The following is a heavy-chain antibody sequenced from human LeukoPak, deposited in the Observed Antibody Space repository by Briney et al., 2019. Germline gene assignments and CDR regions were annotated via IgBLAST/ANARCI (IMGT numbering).Heavy chain of an antibody. J-gene: IGHJ3*02. V-gene: IGHV3-74*01. CDR3: GRVVYSRFGELLYEYGAFDI. D-gene: IGHD3-10*01. CDR1: GFTFSSYW. Sequence: TGGSLRLSCAASGFTFSSYWMHWVRQAPGKGLVWVSRINSVGSSTSYADSVKGRFTISRDNAKNTLYLQMNSLRAEDTAVYYCGRVVYSRFGELLYEYGAFDIWGQGTMVTVSS. CDR2: INSVGSST.